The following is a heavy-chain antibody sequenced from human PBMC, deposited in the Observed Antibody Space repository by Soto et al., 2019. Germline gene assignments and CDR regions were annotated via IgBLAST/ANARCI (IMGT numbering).Heavy chain of an antibody. CDR3: ARDVGGSVVPHWFDP. D-gene: IGHD3-22*01. V-gene: IGHV4-4*07. J-gene: IGHJ5*02. Sequence: QVQLQESGPGLVKASETLSLSCTVSGHSISADYWSWIRQPAGQRLEWIGRVDASGNSNYNPSLKRRVTMSVDTSKNQFFLKVRAVTAADTAMYFWARDVGGSVVPHWFDPWGQGALVTVSS. CDR1: GHSISADY. CDR2: VDASGNS.